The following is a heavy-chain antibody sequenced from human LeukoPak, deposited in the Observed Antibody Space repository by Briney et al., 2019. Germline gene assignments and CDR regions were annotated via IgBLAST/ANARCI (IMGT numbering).Heavy chain of an antibody. D-gene: IGHD3-10*01. J-gene: IGHJ4*02. Sequence: NPGGSLRLSCAASGFTFSSYSMNWVRRAPGKGLEWVSSISSSSSYIYYADSVKGRFTISRDNAKNSLYLQMNSLRAEDTAVYYCAREYDLNGDFDYWGQGTLVTVPS. CDR2: ISSSSSYI. CDR3: AREYDLNGDFDY. CDR1: GFTFSSYS. V-gene: IGHV3-21*01.